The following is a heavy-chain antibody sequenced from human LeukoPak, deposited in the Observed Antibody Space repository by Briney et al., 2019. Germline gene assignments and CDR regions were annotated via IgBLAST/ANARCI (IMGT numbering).Heavy chain of an antibody. J-gene: IGHJ4*02. V-gene: IGHV4-30-4*08. Sequence: SQTLSLTCTVSGGSISSADYYWSWIRQPPGKGLEWIGFIYYSGSTSYNPSLKSRVTMSVDTSKNQFSLKLSSVTAADTAVYYCASHRYSANYYDDYWSQGTLVTVSS. CDR1: GGSISSADYY. CDR2: IYYSGST. D-gene: IGHD1-26*01. CDR3: ASHRYSANYYDDY.